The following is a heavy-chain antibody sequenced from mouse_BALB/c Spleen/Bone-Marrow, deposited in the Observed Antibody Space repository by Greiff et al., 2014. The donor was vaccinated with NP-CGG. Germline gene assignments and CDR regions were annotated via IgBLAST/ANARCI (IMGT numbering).Heavy chain of an antibody. CDR2: ICSGGSYT. CDR3: ARGGGAYYGNYWFAY. Sequence: VQLKESGGDLVKPGGSLKLSCAASGFTFSSYGMSWVRPTPDKRLGLVATICSGGSYTYYPDSVKGRFTISRDNAKNTLYLQMSSLKSEDTAMYYCARGGGAYYGNYWFAYWGQGTLVTVSA. CDR1: GFTFSSYG. V-gene: IGHV5-6*01. J-gene: IGHJ3*01. D-gene: IGHD2-10*01.